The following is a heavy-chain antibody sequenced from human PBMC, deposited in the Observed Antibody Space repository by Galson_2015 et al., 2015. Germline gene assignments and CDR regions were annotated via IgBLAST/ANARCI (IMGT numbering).Heavy chain of an antibody. CDR3: ARGVGRYHYYFDY. D-gene: IGHD1-26*01. CDR2: IYSGGST. J-gene: IGHJ4*02. Sequence: SLRLSCAASGFTVSSSYMNWVRQAPGKGLEWVSVIYSGGSTYYADSVKGRFTFSRDISKNTVYLQMNSLRAEDTAVYYCARGVGRYHYYFDYWGPGSLVTVSS. CDR1: GFTVSSSY. V-gene: IGHV3-53*01.